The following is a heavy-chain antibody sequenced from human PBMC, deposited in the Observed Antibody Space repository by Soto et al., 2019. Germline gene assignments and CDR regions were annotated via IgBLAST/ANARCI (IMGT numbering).Heavy chain of an antibody. Sequence: GPTLVNPTQTLTLTCTFSDFSLSTTGVGVGWIRQPPGKALEWLALIYWDDEKRYSPSLKSRLTITKDTSKNQVVLTMTNMDPVDTATYYCARVDYGDHFDYWGQGSLVTVSS. V-gene: IGHV2-5*02. CDR1: DFSLSTTGVG. CDR3: ARVDYGDHFDY. J-gene: IGHJ4*02. D-gene: IGHD4-17*01. CDR2: IYWDDEK.